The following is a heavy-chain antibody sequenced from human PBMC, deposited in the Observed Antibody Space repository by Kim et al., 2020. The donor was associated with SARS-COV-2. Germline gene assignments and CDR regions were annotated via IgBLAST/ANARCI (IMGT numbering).Heavy chain of an antibody. Sequence: SYADSVKGRFTISRDGAMNSLHLQMESLTAEDTAVYSGVRLTVTATNWFDTWGQGTQVTVSS. J-gene: IGHJ5*02. V-gene: IGHV3-48*01. D-gene: IGHD2-15*01. CDR3: VRLTVTATNWFDT.